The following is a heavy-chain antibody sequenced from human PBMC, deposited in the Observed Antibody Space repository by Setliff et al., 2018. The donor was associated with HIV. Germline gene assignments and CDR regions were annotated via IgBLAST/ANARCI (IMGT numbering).Heavy chain of an antibody. CDR2: INAGNGNT. Sequence: ASVKVSCKASGYTFTAYAMHWVRQAPGQRLEWMGWINAGNGNTKYSQRFQGRVTITRDTSASTAYMELSSLRSEGTAVYYCARAADYDFWSGYSSGWFDPWGQGTLVTVSS. CDR3: ARAADYDFWSGYSSGWFDP. CDR1: GYTFTAYA. D-gene: IGHD3-3*01. J-gene: IGHJ5*02. V-gene: IGHV1-3*01.